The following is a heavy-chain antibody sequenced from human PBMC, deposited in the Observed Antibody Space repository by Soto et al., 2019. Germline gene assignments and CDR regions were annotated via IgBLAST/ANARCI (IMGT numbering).Heavy chain of an antibody. CDR3: AGGPITIFGVEYY. D-gene: IGHD3-3*01. CDR2: INPNSGGA. Sequence: ASVKVSCKASGYTFTGYYMHWVRQAPGQGLEWMGWINPNSGGANYAQKFQGRVTMTRDTSISTAYMELSRLRSDDTAVYYCAGGPITIFGVEYYWGQGTLVTVSS. CDR1: GYTFTGYY. J-gene: IGHJ4*02. V-gene: IGHV1-2*02.